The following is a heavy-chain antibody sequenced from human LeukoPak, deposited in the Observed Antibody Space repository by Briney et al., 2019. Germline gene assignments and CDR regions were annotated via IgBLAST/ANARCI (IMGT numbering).Heavy chain of an antibody. CDR3: ATTVAWIPAAPPQYYFDN. J-gene: IGHJ4*02. CDR2: ISGRDAGT. Sequence: PGGSLRLSCAASGFTFNTYAMSWVRQAPGKGVEWVSAISGRDAGTYYTSSVKGRFTISRDNSKNTLYLEMSSLRADDTAVYYCATTVAWIPAAPPQYYFDNWGQGTLVTVSS. CDR1: GFTFNTYA. D-gene: IGHD2-2*01. V-gene: IGHV3-23*01.